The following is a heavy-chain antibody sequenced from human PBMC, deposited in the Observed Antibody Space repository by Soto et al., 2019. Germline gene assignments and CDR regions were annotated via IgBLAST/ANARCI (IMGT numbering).Heavy chain of an antibody. CDR1: GGSISSGGYY. CDR3: ARVGEYDILTGNWFDP. Sequence: SETLSFTCTVSGGSISSGGYYWSWIRQHPGKGLEWIGYIYYSGSTYYNPSLKSRVTISVDTSKNQFSLKLSSVTAADTAVYYCARVGEYDILTGNWFDPWGQGTLVTVSS. J-gene: IGHJ5*02. CDR2: IYYSGST. V-gene: IGHV4-31*03. D-gene: IGHD3-9*01.